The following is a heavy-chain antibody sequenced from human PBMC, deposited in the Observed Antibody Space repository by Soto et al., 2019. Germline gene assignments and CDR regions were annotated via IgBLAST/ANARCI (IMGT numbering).Heavy chain of an antibody. J-gene: IGHJ3*02. CDR3: ARELNTVTTRDAFDI. CDR2: IWSDEDNR. V-gene: IGHV3-33*01. CDR1: GFTFSTYG. Sequence: QVRLVESGGGVVQPGRSLRLSCAASGFTFSTYGMHWVRQARGKGLEWVAVIWSDEDNRYYADSVKGRFTISRDNSKNTLYLQMNSLRAEDTAVYYCARELNTVTTRDAFDIWGQGTMVTVSS. D-gene: IGHD4-17*01.